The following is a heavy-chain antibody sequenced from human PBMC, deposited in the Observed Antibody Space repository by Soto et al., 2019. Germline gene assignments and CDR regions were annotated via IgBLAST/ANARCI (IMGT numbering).Heavy chain of an antibody. V-gene: IGHV3-23*01. CDR2: SITVGAST. J-gene: IGHJ4*02. D-gene: IGHD6-19*01. CDR1: GCTFSSSA. CDR3: AEVRRWLEFHFDL. Sequence: GGSLRLSCTASGCTFSSSAMSWVRQAPGKGLEWVSISITVGASTYHADSVKGRFSISRHNSKNTLYLQMTRLRTKDTGVYYCAEVRRWLEFHFDLWGPGTLGPVSS.